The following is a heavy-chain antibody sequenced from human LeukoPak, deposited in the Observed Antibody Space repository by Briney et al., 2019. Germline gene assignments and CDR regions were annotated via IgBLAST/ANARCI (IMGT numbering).Heavy chain of an antibody. D-gene: IGHD1-26*01. V-gene: IGHV4-39*01. CDR1: GGSISSSSYY. Sequence: SETLSLTCTVSGGSISSSSYYWGWIRQPPGKGLEWIGSIYYSGSTYYNPSLKSRVTISVDTSKNQFSLKLSSVTAADTAVYYCAWRVGGATIHGMDVWGQGTTVTVSS. CDR3: AWRVGGATIHGMDV. J-gene: IGHJ6*02. CDR2: IYYSGST.